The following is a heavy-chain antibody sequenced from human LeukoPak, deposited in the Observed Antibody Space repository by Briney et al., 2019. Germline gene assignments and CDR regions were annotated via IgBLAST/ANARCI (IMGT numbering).Heavy chain of an antibody. Sequence: ASVKVSCKASGYTFTGYYMHWVRQAPGQGLEWMGWISAYNGNTNYAQKLQGRVTMTTDTSTSTAYMELRSLRSDDTAVYYCARSPIPAYYYDSSGYWIDYFDYWGQGTLVTVSS. J-gene: IGHJ4*02. CDR3: ARSPIPAYYYDSSGYWIDYFDY. V-gene: IGHV1-18*04. CDR2: ISAYNGNT. D-gene: IGHD3-22*01. CDR1: GYTFTGYY.